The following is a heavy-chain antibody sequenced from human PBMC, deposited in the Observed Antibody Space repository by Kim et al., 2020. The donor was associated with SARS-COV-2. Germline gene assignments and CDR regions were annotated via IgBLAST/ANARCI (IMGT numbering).Heavy chain of an antibody. CDR2: IYYSGST. D-gene: IGHD2-15*01. Sequence: SETLSLTCTVSGGSISSSSYYWGWIRQPPGKGLEWIGSIYYSGSTYYNPSLKSRVTISVDTSKNQFSLKLSSVTAADTAVYYCAGQEGWGYCSGGSCPLALDYWGQGTLVTVSS. CDR3: AGQEGWGYCSGGSCPLALDY. J-gene: IGHJ4*02. V-gene: IGHV4-39*01. CDR1: GGSISSSSYY.